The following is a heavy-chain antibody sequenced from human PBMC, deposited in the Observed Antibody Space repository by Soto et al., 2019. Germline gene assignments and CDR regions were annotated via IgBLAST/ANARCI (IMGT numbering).Heavy chain of an antibody. Sequence: ASVKVSCKASGYTFTSYYMHWVRQAPGQGLEWMGIINPSGGSTSYAQKLQGRVTMTTDTSTSTAYMELRSLRSDDTAVYYCARLTYGDYVLSFDYWGQGTLVTVSS. D-gene: IGHD4-17*01. CDR3: ARLTYGDYVLSFDY. CDR1: GYTFTSYY. J-gene: IGHJ4*02. CDR2: INPSGGST. V-gene: IGHV1-46*01.